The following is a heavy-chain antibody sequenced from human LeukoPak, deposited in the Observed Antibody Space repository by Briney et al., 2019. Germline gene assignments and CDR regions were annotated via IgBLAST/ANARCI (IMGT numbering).Heavy chain of an antibody. CDR1: GFTVSSNY. V-gene: IGHV3-66*01. CDR2: IYSGGST. CDR3: ARGEYYYGSGSCYDY. D-gene: IGHD3-10*01. Sequence: TGGSLRLSCAASGFTVSSNYMSWVRQAPGKGLEWVSVIYSGGSTYYADSVKGRFTISRDNSKNTLYLQMNSLRAEDTAVYYCARGEYYYGSGSCYDYWGQGTLVTVSS. J-gene: IGHJ4*02.